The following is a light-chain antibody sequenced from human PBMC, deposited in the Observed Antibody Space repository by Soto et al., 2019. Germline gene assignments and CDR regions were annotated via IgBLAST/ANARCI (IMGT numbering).Light chain of an antibody. Sequence: EIVLTQSPGTLSLSPGERATLSCRASQSVSSSYLAWYQQKPGLAPRLLIYGASSRATGIPDRFSGSGSGTDLTLTISRLEPEDFAVYYCQQYGSSPPYTFGQGTKLEIK. V-gene: IGKV3-20*01. CDR3: QQYGSSPPYT. J-gene: IGKJ2*01. CDR2: GAS. CDR1: QSVSSSY.